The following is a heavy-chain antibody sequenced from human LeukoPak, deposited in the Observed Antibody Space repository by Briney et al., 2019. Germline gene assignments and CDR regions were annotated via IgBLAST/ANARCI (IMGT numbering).Heavy chain of an antibody. CDR2: IIPIFGTA. J-gene: IGHJ4*02. CDR3: ATTLNSRSSDGLFDY. Sequence: GASVKVSCKASGGTFSSYAISWVRQAPGQGLEWMGGIIPIFGTANYAQKFQGRVTITADKSTSTAYMELSSLRSEDTAVYYCATTLNSRSSDGLFDYWGQGTLVTVSS. D-gene: IGHD6-13*01. CDR1: GGTFSSYA. V-gene: IGHV1-69*06.